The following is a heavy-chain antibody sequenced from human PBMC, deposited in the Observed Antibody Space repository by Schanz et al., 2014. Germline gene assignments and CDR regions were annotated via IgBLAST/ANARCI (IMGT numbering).Heavy chain of an antibody. D-gene: IGHD3-10*01. Sequence: EVQLVESGGGLVQPGGSLRLSCAASGFTFSGYWMTWVRQSPGKGLEWVATISQDGTEKYYVDSLNGRLTISRDNARNSLYLQMNSLRAEDTAVYFCARGGAGSVLFFFDYWGQGTLVTVSS. CDR2: ISQDGTEK. CDR1: GFTFSGYW. CDR3: ARGGAGSVLFFFDY. J-gene: IGHJ4*02. V-gene: IGHV3-7*04.